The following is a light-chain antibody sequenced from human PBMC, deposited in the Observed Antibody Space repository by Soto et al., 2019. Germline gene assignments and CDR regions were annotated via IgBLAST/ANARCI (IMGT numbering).Light chain of an antibody. CDR3: QQRSNWPIT. Sequence: EIVLTQSPGTLSLSPGERATLSCRASQSVSSSYLAWYQQKPGQAPRLLIYGASSRATGIPDRFSGSGSGTDFTLTIGSLEPEDSAVYFCQQRSNWPITFGQGTRLEIK. J-gene: IGKJ5*01. CDR2: GAS. V-gene: IGKV3D-20*02. CDR1: QSVSSSY.